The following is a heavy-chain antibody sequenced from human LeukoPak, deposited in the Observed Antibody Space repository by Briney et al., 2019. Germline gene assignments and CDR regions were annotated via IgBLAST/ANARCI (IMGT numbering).Heavy chain of an antibody. Sequence: QPGRSLRLSCAASGFTFSSYAMHWVRQAPGKGLEWVAVISYDGSNKYYADSVKGRFTISRDNSKNTLYLQMNSLRAEHTAVYYCARDSVPKGDPFDYWGQGTLVTVSS. CDR1: GFTFSSYA. CDR3: ARDSVPKGDPFDY. J-gene: IGHJ4*02. D-gene: IGHD2-21*02. V-gene: IGHV3-30*04. CDR2: ISYDGSNK.